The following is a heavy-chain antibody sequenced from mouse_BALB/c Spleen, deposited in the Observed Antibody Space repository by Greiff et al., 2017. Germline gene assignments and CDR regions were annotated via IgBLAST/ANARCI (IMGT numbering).Heavy chain of an antibody. J-gene: IGHJ1*01. CDR3: ARRDGYYEYFDV. D-gene: IGHD2-3*01. CDR2: INPGSGGT. V-gene: IGHV1-54*03. Sequence: LQESGAELVRPGTSVKVSCKASGYAFTNYLIEWVKQRPGQGLEWIGVINPGSGGTNYNEKFKGKATLTADKSSSTAYMQLSSLTSDDSAVYFCARRDGYYEYFDVWGAGTTVTVSS. CDR1: GYAFTNYL.